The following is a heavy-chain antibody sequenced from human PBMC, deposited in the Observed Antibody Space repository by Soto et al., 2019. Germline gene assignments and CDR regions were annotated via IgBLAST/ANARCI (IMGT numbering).Heavy chain of an antibody. V-gene: IGHV1-24*01. CDR3: ATDESFYCTNGVCQTFDP. J-gene: IGHJ5*02. Sequence: ASVKVSCKVSGYTLTELSMHWVRQAPGKGLEWMGGFDPEDGETIYAQKFQGRVTMTEDTSTDTAYMELSSLRSEDTAVYYCATDESFYCTNGVCQTFDPWGQGTLVTVSS. D-gene: IGHD2-8*01. CDR1: GYTLTELS. CDR2: FDPEDGET.